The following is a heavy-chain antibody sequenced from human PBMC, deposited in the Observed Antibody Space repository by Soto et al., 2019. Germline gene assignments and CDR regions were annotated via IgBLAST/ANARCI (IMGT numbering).Heavy chain of an antibody. Sequence: PSETLSLTCTVSGGSISSGGYYWSWIRQHPGKGLEWIGYIYYSGSTYYNPSLKSRVTISVDTSKNQFSLKLSSVTAADTAVYYCAALFHDYSNYAKGAEPDPFDYWGQGTLVTVSS. CDR2: IYYSGST. V-gene: IGHV4-31*03. CDR3: AALFHDYSNYAKGAEPDPFDY. D-gene: IGHD4-4*01. CDR1: GGSISSGGYY. J-gene: IGHJ4*02.